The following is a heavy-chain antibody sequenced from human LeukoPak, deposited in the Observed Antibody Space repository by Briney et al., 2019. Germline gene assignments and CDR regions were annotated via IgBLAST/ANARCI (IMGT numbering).Heavy chain of an antibody. Sequence: GGSLRLSCAASGFNFSNYAMSWVRQAPGKGLEWVSVISGSGGNTYYADSVKGRFTISRDNPKNTLYLQMNSVRAEDTAVYYCAKDSDVGGPPFDYWGKGTLVPVSS. CDR1: GFNFSNYA. V-gene: IGHV3-23*01. J-gene: IGHJ4*02. CDR2: ISGSGGNT. CDR3: AKDSDVGGPPFDY. D-gene: IGHD1-26*01.